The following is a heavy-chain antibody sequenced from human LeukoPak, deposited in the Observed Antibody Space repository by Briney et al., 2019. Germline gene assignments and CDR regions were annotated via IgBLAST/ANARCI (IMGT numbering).Heavy chain of an antibody. CDR3: AREGWVYDSSGYYYFDY. Sequence: GGSLRLSCAASGFTFSSYEMNWVRQAPGKGLEWVSYISSSGSTIYYADPVKGRFTISRDNAKNSLYLQMNSLRAEDTAVYYCAREGWVYDSSGYYYFDYWGQGTLVTVSS. J-gene: IGHJ4*02. CDR1: GFTFSSYE. D-gene: IGHD3-22*01. CDR2: ISSSGSTI. V-gene: IGHV3-48*03.